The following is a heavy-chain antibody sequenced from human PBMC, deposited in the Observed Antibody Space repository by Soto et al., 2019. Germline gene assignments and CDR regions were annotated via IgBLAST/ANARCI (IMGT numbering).Heavy chain of an antibody. CDR3: GTSGVGSWEYYGMDV. D-gene: IGHD6-13*01. V-gene: IGHV1-69*13. Sequence: ASVKVSCKASRGTFSSYAISWVRQAPGQGLEWMGGIIPIFGTANYAQKFQGRVTITADESTSTAYMELSSLRSEDTAVYYCGTSGVGSWEYYGMDVWGQGTTVTVSS. J-gene: IGHJ6*02. CDR2: IIPIFGTA. CDR1: RGTFSSYA.